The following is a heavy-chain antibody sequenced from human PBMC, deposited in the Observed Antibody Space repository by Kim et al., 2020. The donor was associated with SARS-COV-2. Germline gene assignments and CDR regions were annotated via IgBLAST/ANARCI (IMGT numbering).Heavy chain of an antibody. D-gene: IGHD4-17*01. CDR1: GGSISSSSYY. Sequence: SETLSLTCTVSGGSISSSSYYWGWIRQPPGKGLEWIGSIYYSGSTYYNPSLKSRVTISVDTSKNQFSLKLSSVTAADTAVYYCARSFVNYGDYRPWYFDYWGQGTLVTVSS. CDR2: IYYSGST. CDR3: ARSFVNYGDYRPWYFDY. V-gene: IGHV4-39*01. J-gene: IGHJ4*02.